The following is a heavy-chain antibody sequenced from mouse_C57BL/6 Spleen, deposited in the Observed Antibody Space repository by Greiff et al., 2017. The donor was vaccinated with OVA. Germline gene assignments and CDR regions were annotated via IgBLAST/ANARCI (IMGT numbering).Heavy chain of an antibody. CDR1: GFTFSDFY. Sequence: EVHLVESGGGLVQSGRSLRLSCATSGFTFSDFYMEWVRQAPGKGLEWIAASRNKANDYTTEYSASVKGRFIVSRDTSQSILYLQMNALRAEDTAIYYCARDAEGRFDYWGQGTTLTVSS. CDR2: SRNKANDYTT. V-gene: IGHV7-1*01. J-gene: IGHJ2*01. CDR3: ARDAEGRFDY. D-gene: IGHD1-1*01.